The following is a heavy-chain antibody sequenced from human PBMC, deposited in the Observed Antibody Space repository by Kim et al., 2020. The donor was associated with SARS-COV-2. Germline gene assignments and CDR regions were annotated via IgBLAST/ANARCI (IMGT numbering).Heavy chain of an antibody. CDR3: ARAPTHYYGSGGYSFYFD. CDR1: GGSFSGYY. Sequence: SETLSLTCAVYGGSFSGYYWSWIRQPPGKGLEWIGEINHSGSTNYNPSLKSRVTISVDTSKNQFSLKLSSVTAADTAVYFCARAPTHYYGSGGYSFYFD. D-gene: IGHD3-10*01. J-gene: IGHJ4*01. CDR2: INHSGST. V-gene: IGHV4-34*01.